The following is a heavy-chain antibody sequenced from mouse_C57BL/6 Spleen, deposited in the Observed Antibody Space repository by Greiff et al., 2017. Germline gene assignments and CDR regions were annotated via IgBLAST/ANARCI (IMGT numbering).Heavy chain of an antibody. CDR2: ISGGGGNT. Sequence: VESGGGLVKPGGSLKLSCAASGFTFSSYTMSWVRQPPEKRLEWVATISGGGGNTYYPDSVKGRFTISRDNAKNTLYLQMSSLRSEDTALYYCARQNDYIWYFDVWGTGTTVTVSS. J-gene: IGHJ1*03. D-gene: IGHD2-4*01. V-gene: IGHV5-9*01. CDR1: GFTFSSYT. CDR3: ARQNDYIWYFDV.